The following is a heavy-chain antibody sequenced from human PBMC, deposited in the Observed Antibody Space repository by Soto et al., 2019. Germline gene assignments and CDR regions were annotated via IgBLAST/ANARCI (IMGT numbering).Heavy chain of an antibody. CDR2: IRGSGDVT. CDR3: AKHGGPSYSYYMDV. V-gene: IGHV3-23*01. J-gene: IGHJ6*03. CDR1: GFTFSNYA. D-gene: IGHD3-3*01. Sequence: EVQLLEPGGGLVQPGGSLRLSCAASGFTFSNYAMTWVRQAPGKGLEWVSVIRGSGDVTYYADSVQGRFAISRDNSKNTLYLQMNSLRDEDTAIYYCAKHGGPSYSYYMDVWGKGTTVTVSS.